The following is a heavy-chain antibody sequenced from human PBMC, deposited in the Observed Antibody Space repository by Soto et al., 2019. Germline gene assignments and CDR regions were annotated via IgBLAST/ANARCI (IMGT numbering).Heavy chain of an antibody. V-gene: IGHV1-18*01. CDR2: ISAYNGNT. J-gene: IGHJ4*02. Sequence: QVQLVQSGAEVKKPGASVKVSCKASGYTFTSYGISWVRQAPGQGLEWMGWISAYNGNTNYAQKLQGRVTMTTDTSTSTASTELRSLRSDDTAVYYCVVAAHPYSVDHWGQGTLVTVSS. D-gene: IGHD2-15*01. CDR1: GYTFTSYG. CDR3: VVAAHPYSVDH.